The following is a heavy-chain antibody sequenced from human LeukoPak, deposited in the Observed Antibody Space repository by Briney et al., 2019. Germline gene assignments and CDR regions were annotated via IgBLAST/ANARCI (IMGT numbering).Heavy chain of an antibody. CDR3: ARGQEIVGATVSSGFDY. CDR2: IYTSGST. D-gene: IGHD1-26*01. J-gene: IGHJ4*02. Sequence: SETLSLTCTVSGGSISSYYWSWIRQPAGKGLEWIGRIYTSGSTNYNPSLKSRVTMSVDTSKNQFSLKLSSVTAADTAVYYCARGQEIVGATVSSGFDYWGQGTLVTVSS. V-gene: IGHV4-4*07. CDR1: GGSISSYY.